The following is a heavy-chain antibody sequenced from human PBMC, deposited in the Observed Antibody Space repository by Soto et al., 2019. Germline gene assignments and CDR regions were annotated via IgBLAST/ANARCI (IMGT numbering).Heavy chain of an antibody. J-gene: IGHJ4*02. CDR3: ARDDQRGMKVFDY. CDR1: GGSISSGDYY. Sequence: SETLSLTCTVSGGSISSGDYYWSWIRQPPGKGLEWIGYIYYSGSTYYNPSLKSRVTISVDTSKNQFSLKLSSVTAADTAVYYCARDDQRGMKVFDYWGQGTPVTVSS. D-gene: IGHD2-2*01. CDR2: IYYSGST. V-gene: IGHV4-30-4*01.